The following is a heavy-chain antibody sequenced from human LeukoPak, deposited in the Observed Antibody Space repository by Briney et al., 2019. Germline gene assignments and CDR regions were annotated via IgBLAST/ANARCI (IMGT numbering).Heavy chain of an antibody. Sequence: GGSLRLSCAASGFTFSSYCMTWVRQAPGKGLEWVANIKQDGSEKYYVDSVKGRFTISRDNAMNSLYLQMNSLRAEDRAVYYCAREQYYYDSSGAPYYFDYWGQGTLVTVSS. CDR2: IKQDGSEK. D-gene: IGHD3-22*01. V-gene: IGHV3-7*01. J-gene: IGHJ4*02. CDR3: AREQYYYDSSGAPYYFDY. CDR1: GFTFSSYC.